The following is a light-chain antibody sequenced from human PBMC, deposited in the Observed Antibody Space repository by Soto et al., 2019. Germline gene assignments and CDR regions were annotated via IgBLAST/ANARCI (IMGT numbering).Light chain of an antibody. CDR2: EVN. J-gene: IGLJ3*02. Sequence: QSALTQPASVSGSPGQSITISCTGTSGDVGGYNYVSWYQLDPGKAPKLIIYEVNNRPSGVSNRFSGSKSGNTASLTISGXXAXXXADYYCTSYTSSGPWVFGGGTKVTV. CDR1: SGDVGGYNY. V-gene: IGLV2-14*01. CDR3: TSYTSSGPWV.